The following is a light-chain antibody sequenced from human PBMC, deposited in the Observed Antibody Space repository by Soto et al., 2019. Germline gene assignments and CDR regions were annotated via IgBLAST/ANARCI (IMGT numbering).Light chain of an antibody. V-gene: IGKV3-20*01. Sequence: EIVLTQSPGTLSLSPGERATLSCRASQSVSTSYLAWYQQKPGQAPRLLIYGASSRATGLPDRFSGSGSGADFTLTISRLEPEDFAVYYCQQYGSVPRTFGGGTKVEIK. J-gene: IGKJ4*01. CDR2: GAS. CDR3: QQYGSVPRT. CDR1: QSVSTSY.